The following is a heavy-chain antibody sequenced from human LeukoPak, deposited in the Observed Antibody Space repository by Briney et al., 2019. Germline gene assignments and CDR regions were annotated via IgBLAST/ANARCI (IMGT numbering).Heavy chain of an antibody. D-gene: IGHD3-10*01. CDR3: LSAYYYGSYFYYYMDV. CDR2: IYSGGST. Sequence: GGSLRLSCAASEFSVGSNYMTWVRQAPGKGLEWVSLIYSGGSTYYADSVKGRFTISRDNAKKSVYLHMSSLSAEDTALYARLSAYYYGSYFYYYMDVWGKGTTVTVSS. CDR1: EFSVGSNY. V-gene: IGHV3-66*01. J-gene: IGHJ6*03.